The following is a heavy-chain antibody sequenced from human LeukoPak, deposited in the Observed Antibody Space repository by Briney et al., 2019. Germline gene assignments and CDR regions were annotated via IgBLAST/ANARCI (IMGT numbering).Heavy chain of an antibody. Sequence: GGSLRLSCAASGFTFSSYAMHWVRQAPGKGLEWVAVISYDGSNKYYADSVKGRFTISRDNSKNTLYLQMNSLRAEDTAVYYCARSGRGQPLLFPPGYFDYWGQGTLVTVSS. D-gene: IGHD2-21*02. CDR2: ISYDGSNK. CDR3: ARSGRGQPLLFPPGYFDY. J-gene: IGHJ4*02. V-gene: IGHV3-30*01. CDR1: GFTFSSYA.